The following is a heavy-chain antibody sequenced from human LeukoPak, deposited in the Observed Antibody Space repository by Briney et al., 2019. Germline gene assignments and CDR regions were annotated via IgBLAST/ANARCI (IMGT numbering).Heavy chain of an antibody. CDR1: GGAITNDNFY. J-gene: IGHJ4*02. CDR2: INYSGTT. CDR3: ARLFDS. V-gene: IGHV4-39*01. Sequence: SGTLSLTCTVSGGAITNDNFYWGWVRQPPGKGLEWVVSINYSGTTYYNPSLRSRLSISVDTSRTQFFLTLNSVTAADTAVYYCARLFDSWGRGILVTVSS.